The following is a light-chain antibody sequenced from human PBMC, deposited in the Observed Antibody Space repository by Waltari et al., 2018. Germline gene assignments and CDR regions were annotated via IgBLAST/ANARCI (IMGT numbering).Light chain of an antibody. J-gene: IGLJ2*01. CDR3: SSYTSSSTLDVV. V-gene: IGLV2-14*01. Sequence: QSALTQPASVSGSPGQSITLSCTGTSSDVGAYNYVSWYQQHPGTAPKLMIDDVSNRPSGVSHRFSGSKSGNTASLTISGLQAEDEADYYCSSYTSSSTLDVVFGGGTKLTVL. CDR1: SSDVGAYNY. CDR2: DVS.